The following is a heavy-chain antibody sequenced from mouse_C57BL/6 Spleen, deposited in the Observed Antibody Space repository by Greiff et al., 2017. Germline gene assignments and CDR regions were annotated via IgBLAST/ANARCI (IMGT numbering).Heavy chain of an antibody. V-gene: IGHV1-54*01. CDR3: ARRYYGSSS. D-gene: IGHD1-1*01. CDR1: GYAFTNYL. Sequence: QVPLQQSGAELVRPGTSVKVSCKASGYAFTNYLIEWVKQRPGQGLEWIGVINPGSGGTNYNEKFKGKATLTADKSSSTAYMQLSSLTSEDSAVYFCARRYYGSSSWGQGTTLTVSS. J-gene: IGHJ2*01. CDR2: INPGSGGT.